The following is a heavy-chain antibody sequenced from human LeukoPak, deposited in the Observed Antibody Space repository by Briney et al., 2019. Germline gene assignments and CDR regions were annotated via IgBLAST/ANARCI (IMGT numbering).Heavy chain of an antibody. Sequence: GGSLRLSCAASGFTFSSYAMSWVRQAPGKGLEWVSAISGSGGSTYYAASVEGRFTISRGNSKNTLYLQMNSLRAEDTAVYYCAKALEVTAIFDYWGQGTLVSVSS. V-gene: IGHV3-23*01. CDR2: ISGSGGST. CDR1: GFTFSSYA. J-gene: IGHJ4*02. D-gene: IGHD2-21*02. CDR3: AKALEVTAIFDY.